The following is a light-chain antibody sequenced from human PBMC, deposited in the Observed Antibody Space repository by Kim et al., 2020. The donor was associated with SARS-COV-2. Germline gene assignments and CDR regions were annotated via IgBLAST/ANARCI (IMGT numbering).Light chain of an antibody. CDR1: SIDIGSYNL. V-gene: IGLV2-23*02. CDR3: SSVVGGAIYV. Sequence: QSALTQPASVSGSPGQSITISCTGTSIDIGSYNLVSWFQQHPGKAPKLLIYEVTKRPSGISNRFSGSKSGNTASLTISGLQAEDEADYYCSSVVGGAIYVFGTATKVTVL. CDR2: EVT. J-gene: IGLJ1*01.